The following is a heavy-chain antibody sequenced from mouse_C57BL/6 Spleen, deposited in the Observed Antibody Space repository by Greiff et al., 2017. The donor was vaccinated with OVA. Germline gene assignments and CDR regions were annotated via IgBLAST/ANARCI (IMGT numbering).Heavy chain of an antibody. CDR2: IYPRSGNT. V-gene: IGHV1-81*01. CDR3: TAFYGSSSYYAMAY. D-gene: IGHD1-1*01. CDR1: GYTFTRYG. J-gene: IGHJ4*01. Sequence: VQLQQSGAELARPGASVKLSCKASGYTFTRYGISWVKQRTGQGLEWIGEIYPRSGNTYYNEKFKGKATLTADKSSSTVYTKLLRLTSEDSAVYYCTAFYGSSSYYAMAYWGQGTSVTVSS.